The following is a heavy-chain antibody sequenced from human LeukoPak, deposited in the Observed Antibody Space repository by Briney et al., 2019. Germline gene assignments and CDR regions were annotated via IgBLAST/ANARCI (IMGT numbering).Heavy chain of an antibody. V-gene: IGHV4-59*01. CDR1: GGSISSYY. J-gene: IGHJ5*02. CDR2: IYYSGST. CDR3: ASRRGYGSGSYSWFDP. Sequence: PSETLSLTCTVSGGSISSYYWSWIRQPPGKGLEWIGYIYYSGSTNYNPSLKSRVTISVDTSKNQFSLKLSSVTAADTAVYYCASRRGYGSGSYSWFDPWGQGTLVTVSS. D-gene: IGHD3-10*01.